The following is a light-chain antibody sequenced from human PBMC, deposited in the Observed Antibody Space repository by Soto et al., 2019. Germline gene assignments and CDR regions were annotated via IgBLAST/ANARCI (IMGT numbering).Light chain of an antibody. CDR1: QSVSSN. Sequence: EIVMTQSPATLSVSPGERATLSCRASQSVSSNLAWYQQKPGQTPRLLIYGASTRATGIPAKFSGSGSGTVFTLTISSLQSEDFAVYYCQQYNNWPRTFGQGTKVESK. CDR3: QQYNNWPRT. V-gene: IGKV3-15*01. J-gene: IGKJ1*01. CDR2: GAS.